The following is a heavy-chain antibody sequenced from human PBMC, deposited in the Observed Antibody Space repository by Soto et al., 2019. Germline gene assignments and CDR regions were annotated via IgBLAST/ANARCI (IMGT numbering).Heavy chain of an antibody. CDR3: VRQGIGSLHGLVDV. J-gene: IGHJ6*02. D-gene: IGHD1-26*01. CDR1: SGPSSSHN. CDR2: VYNTGGT. Sequence: QVQLQQSGPGLVKPSETLSLTCTVSSGPSSSHNWGWIRQSPGRGLEWIGYVYNTGGTSYNPSLKSRVTISADTSANHISLTLSFVTAADTAIYYCVRQGIGSLHGLVDVWGQETTVSVSS. V-gene: IGHV4-59*08.